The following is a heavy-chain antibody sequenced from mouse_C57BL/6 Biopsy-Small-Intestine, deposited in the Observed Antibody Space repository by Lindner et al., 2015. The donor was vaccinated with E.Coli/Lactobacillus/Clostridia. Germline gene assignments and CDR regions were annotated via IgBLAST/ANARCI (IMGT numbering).Heavy chain of an antibody. CDR3: AREGYYVMAY. J-gene: IGHJ4*01. CDR1: GYSFTDFN. CDR2: INPNYGTT. V-gene: IGHV1-39*01. Sequence: VQLQESGPELVKPGASVKISCKASGYSFTDFNMNWVKQSNGKSLEWIGIINPNYGTTSYNQKFKGKATFTVDQSSSTAYMQLSGLTSEDSAVYYCAREGYYVMAYWGQGTSVTVSS.